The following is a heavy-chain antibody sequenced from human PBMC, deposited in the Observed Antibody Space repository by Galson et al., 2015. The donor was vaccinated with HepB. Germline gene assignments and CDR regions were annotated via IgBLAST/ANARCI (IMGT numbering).Heavy chain of an antibody. D-gene: IGHD4-11*01. CDR1: GFTFSSYG. Sequence: SLRLSCAASGFTFSSYGMHWVRQAPGKGLEWVAVIWYDGSNKYYADSVKGRFTISRDNSKNTLYLQMNSLRAKDTAVYYCARDERLMTTDASLVFDYWGQGTLVTVSS. J-gene: IGHJ4*02. CDR3: ARDERLMTTDASLVFDY. CDR2: IWYDGSNK. V-gene: IGHV3-33*01.